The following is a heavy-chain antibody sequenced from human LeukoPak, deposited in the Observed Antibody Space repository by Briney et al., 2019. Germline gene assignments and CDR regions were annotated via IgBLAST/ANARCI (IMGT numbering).Heavy chain of an antibody. CDR3: ARGGGDIVVVPAALDY. Sequence: KSSETLSLTCTVSGGSISSYYWSWIRQPPGKGLEWIGEINHSGSTNYNPSLKSRVTISVDTSKNQFSLKLSSVTAADTAVYYCARGGGDIVVVPAALDYWGQGTLVTVSS. D-gene: IGHD2-2*01. CDR1: GGSISSYY. V-gene: IGHV4-34*01. CDR2: INHSGST. J-gene: IGHJ4*02.